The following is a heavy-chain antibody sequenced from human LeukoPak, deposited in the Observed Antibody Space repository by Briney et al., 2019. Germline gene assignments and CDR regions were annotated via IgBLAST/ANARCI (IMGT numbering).Heavy chain of an antibody. V-gene: IGHV4-39*01. J-gene: IGHJ4*02. CDR3: VPYTAGQTGYFDY. CDR2: INYSGSA. D-gene: IGHD2-8*01. Sequence: PSETLSLTCTVSGGSISGSSYYWGWIRQPPGKGLEWIGSINYSGSAYYNPSLKSRVTISVDTSKNQFSLNLSSVTAADTAVYYCVPYTAGQTGYFDYWGQGTRVTVSS. CDR1: GGSISGSSYY.